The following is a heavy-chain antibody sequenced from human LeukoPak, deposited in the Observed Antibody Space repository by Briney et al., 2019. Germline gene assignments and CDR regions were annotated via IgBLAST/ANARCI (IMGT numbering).Heavy chain of an antibody. CDR2: IYPGDSNT. Sequence: GESLKISCKGSGYSFSNYWIDWVRQMPGKGLEWMGIIYPGDSNTRYSPSFQGQVTISADKSISTAYLQWSSLKASDTAMYYCARLLRGPTAPPSYFDYWGQGTLVTVSS. D-gene: IGHD3-10*01. V-gene: IGHV5-51*01. CDR3: ARLLRGPTAPPSYFDY. J-gene: IGHJ4*02. CDR1: GYSFSNYW.